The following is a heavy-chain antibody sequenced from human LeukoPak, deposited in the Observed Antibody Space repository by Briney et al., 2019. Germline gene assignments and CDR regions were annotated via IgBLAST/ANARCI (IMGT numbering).Heavy chain of an antibody. CDR3: AKVSLLWFGEFL. D-gene: IGHD3-10*01. V-gene: IGHV3-23*01. J-gene: IGHJ4*02. CDR2: ISGSGGST. Sequence: GGSLRLSCAASGFTFSSYAMSWVRQAPGTGLEWVSAISGSGGSTYYADSVKGRFTISRDNSKNTLYLQMNSLRAEDTAVYYCAKVSLLWFGEFLWGQGTLVIVSS. CDR1: GFTFSSYA.